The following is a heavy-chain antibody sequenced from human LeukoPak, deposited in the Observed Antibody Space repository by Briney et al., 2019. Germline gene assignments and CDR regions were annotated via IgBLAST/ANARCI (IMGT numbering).Heavy chain of an antibody. Sequence: GGSLRLSCAASGFTFSSYAMSWVRQAPGKGLEWVSAISGSGGSTYYADSVKGRFTISRDNSKNTLYLQMNSLRAEDTAVYYCAKGSMIVVVTHLDYWGRGTLVTVSS. V-gene: IGHV3-23*01. D-gene: IGHD3-22*01. CDR2: ISGSGGST. J-gene: IGHJ4*02. CDR1: GFTFSSYA. CDR3: AKGSMIVVVTHLDY.